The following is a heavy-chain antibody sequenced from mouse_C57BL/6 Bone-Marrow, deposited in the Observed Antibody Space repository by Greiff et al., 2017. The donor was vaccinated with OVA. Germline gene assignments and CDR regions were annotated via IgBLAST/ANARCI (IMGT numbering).Heavy chain of an antibody. CDR1: GYTFTSYW. Sequence: EVQRVESGTVLARPGASVKMSCKTSGYTFTSYWMHWVKQRPGQGLEWIGAIYPGNSDTSYNQKFKGKAKLTAVTSASTAYMELSSLTNEDSAVYYCTVTTAHYYAMDYWGQGTSVTVSS. CDR2: IYPGNSDT. V-gene: IGHV1-5*01. D-gene: IGHD1-2*01. CDR3: TVTTAHYYAMDY. J-gene: IGHJ4*01.